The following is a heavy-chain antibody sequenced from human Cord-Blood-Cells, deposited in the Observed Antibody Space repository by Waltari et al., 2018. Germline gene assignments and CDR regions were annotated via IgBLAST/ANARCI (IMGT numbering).Heavy chain of an antibody. V-gene: IGHV4-39*01. D-gene: IGHD6-13*01. CDR3: ARQDSSSWYDY. CDR2: IYYSGST. J-gene: IGHJ4*02. Sequence: QLQLQESGPGLVKPSETLSLTCTVSGGSISSSSYYWGWIRQPPGKGLEWIGSIYYSGSTYSTPSLRSRVTISVDTSKNQFSLKLSSVTAADTAVYYCARQDSSSWYDYWGQGTLVTVSS. CDR1: GGSISSSSYY.